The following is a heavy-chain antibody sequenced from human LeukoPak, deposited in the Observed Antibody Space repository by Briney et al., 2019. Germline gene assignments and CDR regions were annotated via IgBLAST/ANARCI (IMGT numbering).Heavy chain of an antibody. CDR1: GGSISSGSYY. Sequence: SETLSLTCTVSGGSISSGSYYWSWIRQPAGKGLEWIGRIYTSGSTNYNPSLKSRVTISVDTSKNQFSLKLSSVTAADTAVYYCARYGSTGYLAYWGQGTLVTVSS. CDR2: IYTSGST. CDR3: ARYGSTGYLAY. V-gene: IGHV4-61*02. J-gene: IGHJ4*02. D-gene: IGHD3-9*01.